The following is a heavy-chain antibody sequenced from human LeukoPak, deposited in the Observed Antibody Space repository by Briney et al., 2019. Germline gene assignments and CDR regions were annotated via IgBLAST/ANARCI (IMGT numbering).Heavy chain of an antibody. CDR3: ARDQAYAFDI. CDR1: GFTFSSYS. Sequence: GGSLRLSCAASGFTFSSYSMNWVRQAPGKGLEWVSYISSSSSTITYADSVRGRFTIPRDNAKNSLCLQMNSLRDEDTAVYYCARDQAYAFDIWGHGTMVTVSS. CDR2: ISSSSSTI. V-gene: IGHV3-48*02. J-gene: IGHJ3*02.